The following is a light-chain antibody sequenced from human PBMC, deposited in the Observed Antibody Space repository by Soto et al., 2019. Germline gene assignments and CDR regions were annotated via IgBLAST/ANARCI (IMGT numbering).Light chain of an antibody. J-gene: IGKJ1*01. CDR2: KAS. V-gene: IGKV1-5*03. CDR3: QQYNSYPWT. CDR1: QSISSW. Sequence: DIQMAHSRSSLSASVGDIVTITCRASQSISSWLAWYQQKPGKAPKLLIYKASSLESGVPSRFSGSGSGTEFTLTISSLQPDDFATYYCQQYNSYPWTFGQGTKVDIK.